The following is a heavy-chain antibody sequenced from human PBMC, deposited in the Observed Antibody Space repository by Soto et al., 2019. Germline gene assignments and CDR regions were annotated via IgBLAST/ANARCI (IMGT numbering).Heavy chain of an antibody. CDR1: GFTFSSYA. Sequence: PGGSLRLSCAASGFTFSSYAMSWVRQAPGKGLEWVSDISGSGGSTYYADSVKGRFTISRDNAKNSLYLQMNSLRAEDTAVYYCARGKGCSGSYWDYYMDVWGKGTTVTVSS. D-gene: IGHD3-10*02. J-gene: IGHJ6*03. V-gene: IGHV3-23*01. CDR2: ISGSGGST. CDR3: ARGKGCSGSYWDYYMDV.